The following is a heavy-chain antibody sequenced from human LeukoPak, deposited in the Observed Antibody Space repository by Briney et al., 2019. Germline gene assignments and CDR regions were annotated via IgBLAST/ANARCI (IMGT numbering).Heavy chain of an antibody. J-gene: IGHJ4*02. CDR1: GGSISSYY. V-gene: IGHV4-4*07. CDR2: IYTSGST. D-gene: IGHD3-16*02. CDR3: ATSGITFGGVIVPSDY. Sequence: PSETLSLTCTVSGGSISSYYWSWIRQPAGKGLEWIGRIYTSGSTNYNPSLKSRVTMSVDTSKNQFSLKLSSVTAADTAVYYCATSGITFGGVIVPSDYWGQGTLVTVSS.